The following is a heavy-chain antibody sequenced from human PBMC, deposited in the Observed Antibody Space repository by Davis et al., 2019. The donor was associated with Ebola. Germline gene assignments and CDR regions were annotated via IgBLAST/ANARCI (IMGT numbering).Heavy chain of an antibody. V-gene: IGHV1-69*13. J-gene: IGHJ6*02. CDR3: ARDPATVTLDYYYGMDV. Sequence: SVKVSCKASGGTFSSYAISWVRQAPGQGLEWMGGIIPIFGTANYAQKFQGRVTITADESTSTAYMELSSLRSEDTAVYYCARDPATVTLDYYYGMDVWGQGTTVTVSS. D-gene: IGHD4-11*01. CDR1: GGTFSSYA. CDR2: IIPIFGTA.